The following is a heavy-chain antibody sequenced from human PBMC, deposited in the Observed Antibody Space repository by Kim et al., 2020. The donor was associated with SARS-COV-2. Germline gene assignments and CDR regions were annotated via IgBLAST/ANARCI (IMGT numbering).Heavy chain of an antibody. D-gene: IGHD6-19*01. J-gene: IGHJ4*02. CDR1: GYTFTSYG. Sequence: ASVKVSCKASGYTFTSYGISWVRQAPGQGLEWMGWISAYNGNTNYAQKLQGRVTMTTDTSTSTAYMELRSLRSDDTAVYYCARAWYSSGWYEWGHFDYWGQGTLVTVSS. CDR2: ISAYNGNT. V-gene: IGHV1-18*04. CDR3: ARAWYSSGWYEWGHFDY.